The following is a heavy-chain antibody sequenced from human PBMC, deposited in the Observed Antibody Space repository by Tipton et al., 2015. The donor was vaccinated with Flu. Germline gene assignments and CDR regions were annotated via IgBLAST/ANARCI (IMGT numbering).Heavy chain of an antibody. J-gene: IGHJ4*02. Sequence: TLSLTCAVSGYSISSGYYWGWIRQPPGKGLEWIGSIYHSGSTYYNPSLKSRVTISVDTSKNQFPLKLSSVTAADTAVYYCARQLSVGATSRFDYWGQGTLVTVSS. V-gene: IGHV4-38-2*01. CDR3: ARQLSVGATSRFDY. D-gene: IGHD1-26*01. CDR1: GYSISSGYY. CDR2: IYHSGST.